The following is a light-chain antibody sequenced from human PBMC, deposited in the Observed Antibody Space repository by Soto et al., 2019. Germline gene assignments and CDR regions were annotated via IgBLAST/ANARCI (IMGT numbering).Light chain of an antibody. CDR3: QQRET. CDR2: ATS. V-gene: IGKV1-39*01. CDR1: QANHSY. J-gene: IGKJ3*01. Sequence: DIQMTQSPSSLSASVGDRVTITCRASQANHSYLNWYQQKPEKAPNLLIFATSTLQSGVPSRFSGSGSGTDFTLTISSLQPEDFTTYYCQQRETFGPGTKVDIK.